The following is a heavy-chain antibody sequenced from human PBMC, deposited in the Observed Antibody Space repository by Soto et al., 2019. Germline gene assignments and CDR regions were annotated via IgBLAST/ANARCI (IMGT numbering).Heavy chain of an antibody. CDR3: AREGWRWIQYIDD. Sequence: SETLSLTCAVYGGSFSGYYWSWIRQPPGKGLEWIGEINHSGSTNYNPSLKSRVTISVDTSKNQFSLKLSSVTAADTAVYYCAREGWRWIQYIDDWGQGTLVTVSS. D-gene: IGHD5-18*01. CDR2: INHSGST. V-gene: IGHV4-34*01. CDR1: GGSFSGYY. J-gene: IGHJ4*02.